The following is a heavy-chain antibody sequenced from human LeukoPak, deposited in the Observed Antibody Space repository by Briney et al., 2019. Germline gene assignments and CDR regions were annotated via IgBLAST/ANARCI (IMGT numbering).Heavy chain of an antibody. J-gene: IGHJ4*02. V-gene: IGHV4-39*07. CDR1: GGSISGSSYY. D-gene: IGHD4-17*01. CDR2: IYYSGST. Sequence: PSETLSLTCTVSGGSISGSSYYWGWIRQPPGKGLEWIGSIYYSGSTYYNPSLKSRVTISVDTSKNQFSLKLSSVTAADTAVYYCARDRSTVTTKDYWGQGTPVTVSS. CDR3: ARDRSTVTTKDY.